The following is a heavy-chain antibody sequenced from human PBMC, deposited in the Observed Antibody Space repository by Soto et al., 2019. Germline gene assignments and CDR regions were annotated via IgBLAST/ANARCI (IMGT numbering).Heavy chain of an antibody. V-gene: IGHV4-31*03. CDR1: GGSISSGGYY. D-gene: IGHD3-9*01. J-gene: IGHJ4*02. Sequence: SETLSLTCTVSGGSISSGGYYWSWIRQHPGKGLEWIGYIYYSGSTYYNPSLKSRVTISVDTSKNQFSLKLSSVTAADTAVYYCARELLRYFDWAFDYWGQGTLVTVSS. CDR2: IYYSGST. CDR3: ARELLRYFDWAFDY.